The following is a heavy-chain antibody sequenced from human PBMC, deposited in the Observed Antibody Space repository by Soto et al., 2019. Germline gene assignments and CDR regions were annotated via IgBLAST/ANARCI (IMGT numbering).Heavy chain of an antibody. V-gene: IGHV1-46*01. J-gene: IGHJ4*02. CDR3: ARSPYSSGSYYPIDY. CDR2: INPSGGST. Sequence: ASVKVSCKASGYTFTYYYIHWVRQAPGQGLEWMGIINPSGGSTSYAQKFRGRVTMTRDTSTSTVCMELSSLRSEDTAVYYCARSPYSSGSYYPIDYWGQGTLVTVSS. D-gene: IGHD3-22*01. CDR1: GYTFTYYY.